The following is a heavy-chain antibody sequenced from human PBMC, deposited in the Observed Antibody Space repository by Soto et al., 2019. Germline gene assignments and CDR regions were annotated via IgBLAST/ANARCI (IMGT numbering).Heavy chain of an antibody. CDR3: VKDGSSGWPYYYGMDV. CDR2: ISYDGRNK. D-gene: IGHD6-19*01. V-gene: IGHV3-30*18. CDR1: GFTFSSYG. J-gene: IGHJ6*02. Sequence: QVQLVESGGGGVQPGRSLRLSCAASGFTFSSYGMHWVRQAPGKGLEWVAVISYDGRNKYYAESVKGRFTISRDNSKNTLYLQMSSLRPEDTAVYYCVKDGSSGWPYYYGMDVWGQGTTVTVSS.